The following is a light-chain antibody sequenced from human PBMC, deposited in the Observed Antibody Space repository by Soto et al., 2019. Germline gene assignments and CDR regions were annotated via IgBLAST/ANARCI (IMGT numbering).Light chain of an antibody. V-gene: IGKV3-20*01. J-gene: IGKJ2*01. CDR2: GAS. CDR3: QRYDISPFP. CDR1: QSVSSTY. Sequence: EIVLTQSPGTLSLSPGERATLSCRASQSVSSTYLAWYQQKPGQAPRLLIYGASSRATGIPDRFSGSGSGTDFTLTISRLEPEEFAVYYCQRYDISPFPCGQGTKLEIK.